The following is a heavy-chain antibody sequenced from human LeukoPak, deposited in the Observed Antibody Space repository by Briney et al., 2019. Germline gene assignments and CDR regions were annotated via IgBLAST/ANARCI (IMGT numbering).Heavy chain of an antibody. CDR2: IGSNGVTI. CDR1: GFTFSSYA. CDR3: AKLQSVVIPAAMLGFDY. D-gene: IGHD2-2*01. Sequence: PGGSLRLSCAASGFTFSSYAMTRVRQAPGKGLEWVSIIGSNGVTIYYADSVKGRFTISRDNSKNTLYLQMKSLRAEDTAVYYCAKLQSVVIPAAMLGFDYWGQGILVTVSS. J-gene: IGHJ4*02. V-gene: IGHV3-23*01.